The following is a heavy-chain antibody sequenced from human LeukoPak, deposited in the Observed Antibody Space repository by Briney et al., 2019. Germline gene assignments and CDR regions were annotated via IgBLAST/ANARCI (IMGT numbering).Heavy chain of an antibody. CDR1: NDSINIYY. Sequence: SETLSLTCTVSNDSINIYYWSWIRQPAGKGLEWIGHIYTSGNTNYNPSLKSRVTMSVDTSKNQFSLRLSSVTAADTAVYYCARETGSFVWFDPWGQGTLVTVSS. CDR3: ARETGSFVWFDP. J-gene: IGHJ5*02. V-gene: IGHV4-4*07. CDR2: IYTSGNT.